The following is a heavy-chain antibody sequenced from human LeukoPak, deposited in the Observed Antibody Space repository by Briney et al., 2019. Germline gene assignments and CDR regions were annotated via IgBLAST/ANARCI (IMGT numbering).Heavy chain of an antibody. Sequence: GGSLRLSCAASGFTFTIYSMNWVRQAPGKGLEWVSSISSSSGYMNYADSVKGRFTISRDNAKNSLYLQVNSLRAEDTAVYYCARAGAGSKYYYFMDLWRKETTVTVSS. CDR1: GFTFTIYS. CDR2: ISSSSGYM. J-gene: IGHJ6*03. CDR3: ARAGAGSKYYYFMDL. D-gene: IGHD1-14*01. V-gene: IGHV3-21*01.